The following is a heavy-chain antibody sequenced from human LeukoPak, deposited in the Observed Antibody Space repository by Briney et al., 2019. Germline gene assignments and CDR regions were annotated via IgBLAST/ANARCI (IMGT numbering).Heavy chain of an antibody. D-gene: IGHD3-22*01. CDR3: ARVYTHRGSYYDSSGYNAFDI. CDR1: GYTFTSYG. V-gene: IGHV1-18*01. Sequence: ASVKVSCKASGYTFTSYGISWVRQAPGQRLEWMGWSSAYNGNTNYAQKLQGRVTMTTDTSTSTAYMELRSLRSDDTAVYYCARVYTHRGSYYDSSGYNAFDIWGQGTMVTVSS. J-gene: IGHJ3*02. CDR2: SSAYNGNT.